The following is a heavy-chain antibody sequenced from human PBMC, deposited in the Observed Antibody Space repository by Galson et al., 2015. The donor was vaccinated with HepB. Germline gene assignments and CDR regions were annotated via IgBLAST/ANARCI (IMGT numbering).Heavy chain of an antibody. Sequence: CAISGDSVSSNSAAWNWIRQSPSRGLEWLGRTYYRSKWYNDYAVSVKSRITINPDTSKNQFSLQLNSVTPEDTAVYYCARGDERGLQLALDYWGQGTLVTVSS. CDR3: ARGDERGLQLALDY. CDR1: GDSVSSNSAA. V-gene: IGHV6-1*01. J-gene: IGHJ4*02. CDR2: TYYRSKWYN. D-gene: IGHD6-13*01.